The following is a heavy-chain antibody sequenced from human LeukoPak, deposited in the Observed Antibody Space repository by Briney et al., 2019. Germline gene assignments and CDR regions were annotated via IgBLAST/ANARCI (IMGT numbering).Heavy chain of an antibody. J-gene: IGHJ4*02. CDR1: GGTFSSYA. CDR3: AGYYDILTGYIN. Sequence: ASVKVSCKASGGTFSSYAISWVRQAPGRGLEWMGGIIPIFGTANYAQKFQGRVTITADESTSTAYMELSSLRSEDTAVYYCAGYYDILTGYINWGQGTLVTVSS. V-gene: IGHV1-69*13. D-gene: IGHD3-9*01. CDR2: IIPIFGTA.